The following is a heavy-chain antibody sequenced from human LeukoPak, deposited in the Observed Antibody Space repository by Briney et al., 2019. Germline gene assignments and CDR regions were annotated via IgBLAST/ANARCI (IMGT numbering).Heavy chain of an antibody. Sequence: SETLSLTCAVSGYSISSGNWWGWIRQPPGKGLEWIGEIYHSGSTNYNPSLKSRVTISVDKSKNQFSLKLSSVTAADTAVYYCARSTAVRGMVRGSPMAYWGQGTLVTVSS. J-gene: IGHJ4*02. CDR2: IYHSGST. CDR3: ARSTAVRGMVRGSPMAY. CDR1: GYSISSGNW. D-gene: IGHD3-10*01. V-gene: IGHV4-4*02.